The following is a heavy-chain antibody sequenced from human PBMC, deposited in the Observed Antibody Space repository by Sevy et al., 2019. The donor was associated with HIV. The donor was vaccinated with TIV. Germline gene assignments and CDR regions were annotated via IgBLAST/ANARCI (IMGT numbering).Heavy chain of an antibody. CDR3: TTYYDYVWGSYRPLDYYYGMDV. Sequence: GECLKISCAASGVTFSNAWMSWVRQAPGKGLEWVGRIKSKTDGGTTDYAAPVKGRFTISRDDSKNTLYLQMNSLKTEDTAVYYCTTYYDYVWGSYRPLDYYYGMDVWGQGTTVTVSS. D-gene: IGHD3-16*02. V-gene: IGHV3-15*01. CDR2: IKSKTDGGTT. CDR1: GVTFSNAW. J-gene: IGHJ6*02.